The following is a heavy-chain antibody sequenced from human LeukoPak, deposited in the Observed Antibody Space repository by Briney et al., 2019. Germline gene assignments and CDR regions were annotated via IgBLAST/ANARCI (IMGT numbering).Heavy chain of an antibody. CDR3: AIGARHPNGGKDNTNWFDP. V-gene: IGHV4-39*07. J-gene: IGHJ5*02. CDR2: IYYSGKT. D-gene: IGHD2-8*01. Sequence: SETLSLTCTVSGGSINSSTYYWGRIRQPPGKGLEWIGSIYYSGKTDYSPSLQSRVTISVDASKNQFSLKLRSVTAADTAVYYCAIGARHPNGGKDNTNWFDPWGQGTLVTVSS. CDR1: GGSINSSTYY.